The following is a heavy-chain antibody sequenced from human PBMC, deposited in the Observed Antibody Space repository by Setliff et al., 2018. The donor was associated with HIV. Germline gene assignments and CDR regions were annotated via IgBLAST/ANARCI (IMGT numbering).Heavy chain of an antibody. V-gene: IGHV3-7*01. D-gene: IGHD2-21*01. CDR1: GFTFSSDA. CDR2: INQDGTST. CDR3: ARHPSGLFDY. J-gene: IGHJ4*02. Sequence: GGSLRLSCAASGFTFSSDAMTWVRQAPWKGLEWVANINQDGTSTFYVDSVQGRFTISRDNAQNSLYLQLNSLRAEDTGVYHCARHPSGLFDYWGQGTLVTVSS.